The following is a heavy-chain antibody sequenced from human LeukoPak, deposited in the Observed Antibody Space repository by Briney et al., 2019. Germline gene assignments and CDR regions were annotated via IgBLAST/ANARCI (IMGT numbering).Heavy chain of an antibody. V-gene: IGHV3-23*01. CDR1: GFTFSDYA. Sequence: GGSLRLSCAASGFTFSDYAMGWVRQAPGMGLEWVSSISGDGGSTYYADSVNDRFTISRDDSTNTLYLQMNSLRVEDTALYYCATGRGYSGYGTFDYWGQGTLVSVSS. D-gene: IGHD5-12*01. CDR3: ATGRGYSGYGTFDY. CDR2: ISGDGGST. J-gene: IGHJ4*02.